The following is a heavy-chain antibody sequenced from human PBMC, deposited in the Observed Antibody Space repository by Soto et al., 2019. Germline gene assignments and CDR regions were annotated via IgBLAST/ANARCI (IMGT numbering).Heavy chain of an antibody. V-gene: IGHV3-64D*06. CDR2: ISSDGRTT. Sequence: GGSLRLSCSVSGFTFSSYAMHWVRQAPGKGLEYASSISSDGRTTYYADSVKGRFTISRDNSKNTLYLQMSSLRAADTAIYYCVKDRYIDYWGQGTLVTVSS. CDR1: GFTFSSYA. J-gene: IGHJ4*02. CDR3: VKDRYIDY.